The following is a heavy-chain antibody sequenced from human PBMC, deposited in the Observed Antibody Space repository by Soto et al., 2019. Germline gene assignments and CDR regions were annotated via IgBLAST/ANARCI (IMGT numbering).Heavy chain of an antibody. V-gene: IGHV4-4*02. CDR1: CGSISSSNW. Sequence: SETLSLTCAVSCGSISSSNWWSWVRQPPGKGLEWIGEIYHSGSTNYNPSLKSRVTISVDKSKNQFSLKLSSVTAADTAVYYCARDIGIAARKGYYGMDVWGQGTTVTVSS. CDR3: ARDIGIAARKGYYGMDV. J-gene: IGHJ6*02. D-gene: IGHD6-6*01. CDR2: IYHSGST.